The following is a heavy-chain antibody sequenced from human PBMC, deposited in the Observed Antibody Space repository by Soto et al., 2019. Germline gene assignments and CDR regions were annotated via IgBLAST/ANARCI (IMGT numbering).Heavy chain of an antibody. Sequence: LSLTCTVSGGSISSYYWSWIRQPPGKGLEWIGYIYYSGSTNYNPSLKSRVTISVDTSKNQFSLKLSSVTAADTAVYYCARYRGGSFYFDYWGQGTLVTVSS. CDR3: ARYRGGSFYFDY. J-gene: IGHJ4*02. V-gene: IGHV4-59*01. CDR2: IYYSGST. CDR1: GGSISSYY. D-gene: IGHD1-26*01.